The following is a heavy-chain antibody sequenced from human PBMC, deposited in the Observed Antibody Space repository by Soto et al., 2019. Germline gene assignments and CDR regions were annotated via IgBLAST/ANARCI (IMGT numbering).Heavy chain of an antibody. V-gene: IGHV3-33*01. CDR3: AREGRYFDWLPPYYYYGMDV. CDR2: IWYDGSNK. CDR1: GFTFSSYG. Sequence: QPGGSLRLSCAASGFTFSSYGMHWVRQAPGKGLEWVAVIWYDGSNKYYADSVKGRFTISRDNSKNTLYLQMNSLRAEDTAVYYCAREGRYFDWLPPYYYYGMDVWGQGTTVTVSS. J-gene: IGHJ6*02. D-gene: IGHD3-9*01.